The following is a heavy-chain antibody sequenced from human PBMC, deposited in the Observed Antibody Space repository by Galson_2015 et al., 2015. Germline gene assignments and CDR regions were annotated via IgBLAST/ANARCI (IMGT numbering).Heavy chain of an antibody. V-gene: IGHV4-59*01. J-gene: IGHJ4*02. Sequence: LTCTVSGGSISGSYWSWIRQPPWKGLEWIGYIYYSGSTTYNPSLKSRVTISVDTSKSQFSLKLSSVTAADTAVYYCARENAGNYFDYWGQGTLVTVSS. CDR1: GGSISGSY. D-gene: IGHD6-13*01. CDR2: IYYSGST. CDR3: ARENAGNYFDY.